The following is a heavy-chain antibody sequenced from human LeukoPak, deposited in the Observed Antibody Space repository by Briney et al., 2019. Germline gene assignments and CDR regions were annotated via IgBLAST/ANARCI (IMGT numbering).Heavy chain of an antibody. CDR2: IYPGDSDT. V-gene: IGHV5-51*01. CDR3: ARHMVVAATSWFDP. CDR1: GYSFTNYW. Sequence: GESLKISCKGSGYSFTNYWIGWARQMPGKGLEWMGIIYPGDSDTRYSPSFQGQVTISADKSISTAYLQWSSLKASDTAMYYCARHMVVAATSWFDPWGQGTLVTVSS. J-gene: IGHJ5*02. D-gene: IGHD2-15*01.